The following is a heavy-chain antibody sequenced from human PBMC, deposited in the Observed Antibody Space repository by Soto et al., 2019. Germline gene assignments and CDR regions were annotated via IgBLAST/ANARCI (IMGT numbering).Heavy chain of an antibody. D-gene: IGHD1-1*01. V-gene: IGHV4-34*01. CDR2: INHRGGA. CDR1: NGSFTDYF. Sequence: GPGPGPTSETLSLTCAAHNGSFTDYFWTWIRQSPGKGLEWIGEINHRGGATYNPSLRSRVTISIDTSKNHFSLSLRSLTAADTAVYYCARRSAANDAYYYGMDVWGQGTTVTVSS. J-gene: IGHJ6*02. CDR3: ARRSAANDAYYYGMDV.